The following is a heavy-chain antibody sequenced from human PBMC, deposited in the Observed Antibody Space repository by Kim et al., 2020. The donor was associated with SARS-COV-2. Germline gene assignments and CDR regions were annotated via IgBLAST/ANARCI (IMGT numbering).Heavy chain of an antibody. D-gene: IGHD1-1*01. V-gene: IGHV4-31*02. J-gene: IGHJ3*02. CDR2: ST. CDR3: ARDLEGAFDI. Sequence: STYYTPSLKSRVTISVDTSKNQFSLKLSSVTAADTAVYYCARDLEGAFDIWGQGTMVTVSS.